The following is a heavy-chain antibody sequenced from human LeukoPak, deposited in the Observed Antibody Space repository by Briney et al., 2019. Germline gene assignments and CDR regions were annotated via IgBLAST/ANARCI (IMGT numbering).Heavy chain of an antibody. CDR1: GGSISSGDYY. D-gene: IGHD3-10*01. CDR2: IYYSGST. V-gene: IGHV4-30-4*01. J-gene: IGHJ4*02. CDR3: ASSMVRGVIFDY. Sequence: PSETLSLTCTVSGGSISSGDYYWSWIRQPPGKGLGWIGYIYYSGSTYYNPSLKSRVTISVDTSKNQFSLKLSSVTAADTAVYYCASSMVRGVIFDYWGQGTLVTVSS.